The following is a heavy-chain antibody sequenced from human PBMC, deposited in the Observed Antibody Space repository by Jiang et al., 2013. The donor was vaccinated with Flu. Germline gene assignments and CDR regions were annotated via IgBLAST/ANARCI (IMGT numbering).Heavy chain of an antibody. J-gene: IGHJ4*02. Sequence: GSGLVKPSETLSLTCTVSGGSISSYYWSWIRQPPGKGLEWIGYIYYSGSTNYNPSLKSRVTISVDTSKNQFSLKLSSVTAADTAVYYCASEGRRRDGYLYFDYWGQGTLVTVSS. V-gene: IGHV4-59*01. CDR2: IYYSGST. D-gene: IGHD5-24*01. CDR1: GGSISSYY. CDR3: ASEGRRRDGYLYFDY.